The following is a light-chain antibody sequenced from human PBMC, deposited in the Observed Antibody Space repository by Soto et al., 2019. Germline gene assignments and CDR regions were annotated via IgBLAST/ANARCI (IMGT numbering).Light chain of an antibody. CDR3: LQHNSYPLT. CDR2: AAS. CDR1: QGIRSS. J-gene: IGKJ1*01. Sequence: DIQMTQSPSAMSASVGVRVTITCRASQGIRSSLAWFQQQPGKVPKRLISAASSLQSGVPSRFSGRGSGTEFTLTISSLQPEDFATYYCLQHNSYPLTFCQGTKVDIK. V-gene: IGKV1-17*03.